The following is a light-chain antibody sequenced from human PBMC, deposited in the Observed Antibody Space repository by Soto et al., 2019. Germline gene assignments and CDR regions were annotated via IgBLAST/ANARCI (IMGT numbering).Light chain of an antibody. J-gene: IGKJ4*01. CDR3: QQFNAYPLT. Sequence: DIQLTQSPSFLSASVGDRVTISCRASQGISDYLAWYQQKPGKAPKLLIYGASTLQSGVPSRFSGSASGTEFSLIISSLQAEDFVTYFCQQFNAYPLTFGGGTKLEIK. CDR1: QGISDY. V-gene: IGKV1-9*01. CDR2: GAS.